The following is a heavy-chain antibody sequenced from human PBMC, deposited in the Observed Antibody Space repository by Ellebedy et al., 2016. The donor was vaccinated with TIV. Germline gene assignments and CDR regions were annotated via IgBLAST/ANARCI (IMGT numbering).Heavy chain of an antibody. CDR3: ARSYGDPDY. V-gene: IGHV1-46*01. D-gene: IGHD2-21*02. CDR2: INPGGGST. Sequence: ASVKVSCKASGYTFTSYHMHWVRQAPGQGLEWMGMINPGGGSTSSAPKFKGRITMTRDRSTTTFYMELSSLTSEDTAVYYCARSYGDPDYWGQGTLVTVSS. CDR1: GYTFTSYH. J-gene: IGHJ4*02.